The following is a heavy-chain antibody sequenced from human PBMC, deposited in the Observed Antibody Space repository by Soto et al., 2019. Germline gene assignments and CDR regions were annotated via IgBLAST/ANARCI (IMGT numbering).Heavy chain of an antibody. D-gene: IGHD3-22*01. J-gene: IGHJ4*02. CDR3: ARDYFEDF. CDR2: ISGSNNNT. V-gene: IGHV3-23*01. CDR1: GFTFSTYA. Sequence: PGGSLRLSCAASGFTFSTYAMTWVRQAPGKGLDWVSVISGSNNNTWYADSVKGRFTISRDNSKNTLYLQMNSLRAEDTAVYYCARDYFEDFWGQGPLVTASS.